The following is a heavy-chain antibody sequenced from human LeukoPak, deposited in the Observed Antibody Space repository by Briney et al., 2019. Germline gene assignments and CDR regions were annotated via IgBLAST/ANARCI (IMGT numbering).Heavy chain of an antibody. CDR2: INHSGST. J-gene: IGHJ6*02. CDR3: ARGGSYGYYYYYGMDV. CDR1: GGSISSYY. Sequence: SETLSLTCTVSGGSISSYYWSWIRQPPGKGLEWIGEINHSGSTNYNPSLKSRVTISVDTSKNQFSLKLSSVTAADTAVYYCARGGSYGYYYYYGMDVWGQGTTVTVSS. V-gene: IGHV4-34*01. D-gene: IGHD5-18*01.